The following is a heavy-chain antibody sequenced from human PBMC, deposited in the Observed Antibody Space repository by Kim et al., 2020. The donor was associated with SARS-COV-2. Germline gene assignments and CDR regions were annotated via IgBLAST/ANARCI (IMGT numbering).Heavy chain of an antibody. J-gene: IGHJ6*02. D-gene: IGHD3-10*01. CDR2: ISAYNGNT. CDR1: GYTFTSYG. V-gene: IGHV1-18*01. Sequence: ASVKVSCKASGYTFTSYGISWVRQAPGQGLEWMGWISAYNGNTNYAQKLQGRVTMTTDTSTSTAYMELRSLRSDDTAVYYCAREMHYYGSGSYYEGYYYGMDVWGQGTTVTVSS. CDR3: AREMHYYGSGSYYEGYYYGMDV.